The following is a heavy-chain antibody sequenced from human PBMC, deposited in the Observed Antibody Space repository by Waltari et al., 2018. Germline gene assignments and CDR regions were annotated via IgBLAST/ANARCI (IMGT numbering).Heavy chain of an antibody. D-gene: IGHD5-12*01. J-gene: IGHJ6*02. Sequence: QVQLQQWGAGLLKPSETLSLTCAVYGGSFSGYYWSWIRQPPGKGLEWLGEINRRGSTNSTPSLKSRVTISVDTSKNRFSLKLSSVTAADTAVYYCARHWGFIVATIRHYYYYGMDVWGQGTTVTVSS. CDR2: INRRGST. CDR1: GGSFSGYY. CDR3: ARHWGFIVATIRHYYYYGMDV. V-gene: IGHV4-34*01.